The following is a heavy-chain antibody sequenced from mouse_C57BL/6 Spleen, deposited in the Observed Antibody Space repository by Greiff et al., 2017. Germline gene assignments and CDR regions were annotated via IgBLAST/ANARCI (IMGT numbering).Heavy chain of an antibody. V-gene: IGHV1-7*01. CDR1: GYTFTSYW. CDR2: INPSSGYT. J-gene: IGHJ4*01. Sequence: VQLQQSGAELAKPGASVKLSCKASGYTFTSYWMNWVKQRPGQGLEWIGYINPSSGYTKYNEKFKDKATLTADKSSSTAYMQLSSLTSEDSAVXYCTRETYAMDYWGKGTSVTVSS. CDR3: TRETYAMDY.